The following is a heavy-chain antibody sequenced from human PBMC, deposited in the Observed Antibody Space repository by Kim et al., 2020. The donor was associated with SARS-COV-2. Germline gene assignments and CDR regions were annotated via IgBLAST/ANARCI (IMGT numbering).Heavy chain of an antibody. Sequence: GGSLRLSCAASGFAFKIAWMTWVRQAPGKGLEWVGRIKSKNDGGTVDYAAPVKGRFTISRDDSRNTVYLQMNSLKTEDTALYYCITSILTGDDYWGQGTLVTVSS. CDR1: GFAFKIAW. CDR3: ITSILTGDDY. J-gene: IGHJ4*02. D-gene: IGHD7-27*01. V-gene: IGHV3-15*01. CDR2: IKSKNDGGTV.